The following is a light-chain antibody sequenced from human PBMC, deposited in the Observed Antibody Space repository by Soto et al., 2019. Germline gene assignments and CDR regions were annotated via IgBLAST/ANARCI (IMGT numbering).Light chain of an antibody. CDR1: SSDVGGYNS. CDR2: DVS. Sequence: QSVLTQPASVSGSPGQSITISCTGTSSDVGGYNSVSWYQQHPGKAPKLMVYDVSIRPSGVSNRFSGSKSGNTASLTISGLQAEDEADYYCSSYTSSTTLVFGGGTKVTFL. CDR3: SSYTSSTTLV. J-gene: IGLJ2*01. V-gene: IGLV2-14*03.